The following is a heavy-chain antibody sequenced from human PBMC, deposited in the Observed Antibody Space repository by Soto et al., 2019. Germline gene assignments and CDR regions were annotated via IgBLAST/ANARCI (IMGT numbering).Heavy chain of an antibody. J-gene: IGHJ6*02. CDR2: IIPIFGTA. D-gene: IGHD1-26*01. Sequence: QVQLVQSGAEVKKPGSSVTVSCKASGGTFSSYAISWVRQAPGQGLEWMGGIIPIFGTANYAQKFQGRVTITADETTSTANMELSSLRSEDTAVYYCARDGGGSSTAHYCYYGMDVWGQGTTVTVSS. CDR1: GGTFSSYA. V-gene: IGHV1-69*01. CDR3: ARDGGGSSTAHYCYYGMDV.